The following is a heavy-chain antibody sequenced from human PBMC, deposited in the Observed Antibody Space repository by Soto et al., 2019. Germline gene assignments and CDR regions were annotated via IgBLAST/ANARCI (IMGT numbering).Heavy chain of an antibody. CDR1: GFTFSSYA. V-gene: IGHV3-23*01. D-gene: IGHD6-13*01. J-gene: IGHJ4*02. CDR2: ISGSGDST. CDR3: ARRGPGTYFDY. Sequence: GGFLRLSCAASGFTFSSYAMNWVRQAPGKGLEWVSVISGSGDSTYYADSVKGRFTISRDNSKNTLYLQMNSLRTEDTAVYYCARRGPGTYFDYWGQGTLVTVSS.